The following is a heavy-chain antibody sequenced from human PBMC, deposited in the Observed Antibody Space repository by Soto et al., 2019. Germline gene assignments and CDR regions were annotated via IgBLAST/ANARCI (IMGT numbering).Heavy chain of an antibody. J-gene: IGHJ4*02. CDR3: ASSRYYYGSGSYFHY. D-gene: IGHD3-10*01. CDR2: IYYSGST. Sequence: SETLSLTCTVSGGSISSSSYYWGWIRQPPGKGLEWIGSIYYSGSTYYNPSLKSRVTISVDTSKNQFSLKLSSVTAADTAVYYCASSRYYYGSGSYFHYWGQGTLVTVS. V-gene: IGHV4-39*01. CDR1: GGSISSSSYY.